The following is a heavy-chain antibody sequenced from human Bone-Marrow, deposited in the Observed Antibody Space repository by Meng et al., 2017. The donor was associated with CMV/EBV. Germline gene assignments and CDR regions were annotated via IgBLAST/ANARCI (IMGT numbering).Heavy chain of an antibody. CDR3: AKETIWAMDV. Sequence: GESLKISCAASGFTFSNYWMSWVRQAPGKGLEWVANIKQDGSEKYYVDSVKGRFTISRDNAKNSLYLQMNSLRAEDTALYYCAKETIWAMDVWGQGTTVTVSS. CDR2: IKQDGSEK. V-gene: IGHV3-7*03. J-gene: IGHJ6*02. CDR1: GFTFSNYW. D-gene: IGHD3-9*01.